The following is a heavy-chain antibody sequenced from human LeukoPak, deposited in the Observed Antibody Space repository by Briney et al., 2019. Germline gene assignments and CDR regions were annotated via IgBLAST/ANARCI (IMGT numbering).Heavy chain of an antibody. D-gene: IGHD2-15*01. CDR1: GGTFSSYA. V-gene: IGHV1-69*13. J-gene: IGHJ4*02. CDR3: ARSRWGCSGGSCYGYYFDY. Sequence: SVKVSCKASGGTFSSYAISWVRQAPGQGLEWMGGIIPIFGAADYAQKFQGRVTITADESTSTAYMELSSLRSEDTAVYYCARSRWGCSGGSCYGYYFDYWGQGTLVTVSS. CDR2: IIPIFGAA.